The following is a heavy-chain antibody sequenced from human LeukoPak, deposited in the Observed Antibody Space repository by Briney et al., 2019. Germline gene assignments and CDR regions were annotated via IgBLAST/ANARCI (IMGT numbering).Heavy chain of an antibody. CDR2: IDYNGNT. V-gene: IGHV4-39*07. CDR1: GGSISSSNYC. CDR3: ARLGLRLGELSFTMDY. Sequence: SETLSLTCTVSGGSISSSNYCWGWIRQPPGKGLEWIGSIDYNGNTNYNPSLKSRVTISVDTSKNQFSLKLSSVTAADTAVYYCARLGLRLGELSFTMDYWGQGTLVTVSS. D-gene: IGHD3-16*02. J-gene: IGHJ4*02.